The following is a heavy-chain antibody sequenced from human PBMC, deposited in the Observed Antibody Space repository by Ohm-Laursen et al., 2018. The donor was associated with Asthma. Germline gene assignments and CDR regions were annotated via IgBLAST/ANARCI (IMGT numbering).Heavy chain of an antibody. CDR3: ARGNLEGLQ. D-gene: IGHD5-24*01. Sequence: SLRLSCTASGFTITNYWMHWVRQAPGKGLVWVSRINGDGGIKSYAASVKGRFTISRDDAKNTLYLQMNSLGVDDTAVYYCARGNLEGLQWGQGTLVTVSS. CDR2: INGDGGIK. CDR1: GFTITNYW. J-gene: IGHJ4*02. V-gene: IGHV3-74*01.